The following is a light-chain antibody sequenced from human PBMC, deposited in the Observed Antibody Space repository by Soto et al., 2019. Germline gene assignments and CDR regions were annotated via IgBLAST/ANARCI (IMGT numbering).Light chain of an antibody. CDR1: QSVLYSSNNKNH. J-gene: IGKJ2*01. V-gene: IGKV4-1*01. CDR2: WAS. Sequence: DIVMTQSPDSLAVSMGERATINCKSSQSVLYSSNNKNHLAWYQQKAGQPPKLLVYWASTRESGVPDRFSGRGYGTDFTLSISSLQDEDVAVYYCQQYYSTPYTFGQGTKLEIK. CDR3: QQYYSTPYT.